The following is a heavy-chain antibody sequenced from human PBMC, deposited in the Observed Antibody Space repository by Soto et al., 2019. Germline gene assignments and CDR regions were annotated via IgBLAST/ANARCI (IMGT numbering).Heavy chain of an antibody. CDR2: VSGDNGHT. CDR3: ARDLGYSRSGTCYREWFDP. D-gene: IGHD1-26*01. CDR1: GYTFTTHG. Sequence: QVQLVQSGAEVKKPGASVKVSCKASGYTFTTHGISWVRQAPGQGLEWMGWVSGDNGHTNYAQSLQGRVTMTTDTSTNTAYMERRILRSDDTAVYYCARDLGYSRSGTCYREWFDPWGQGTLVTVSS. J-gene: IGHJ5*02. V-gene: IGHV1-18*01.